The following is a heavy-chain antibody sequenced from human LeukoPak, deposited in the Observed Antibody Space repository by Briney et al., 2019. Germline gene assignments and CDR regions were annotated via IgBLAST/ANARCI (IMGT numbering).Heavy chain of an antibody. CDR2: INPNSGGT. CDR3: ARVAARFGELCFGY. CDR1: GYTFTGYY. D-gene: IGHD3-10*01. Sequence: ASVTVSCKASGYTFTGYYTHWVRQAPGQGLEWMGLINPNSGGTNYAQKFQGRVTMTRDTSISTAYMELSRLRSDDTAVYYCARVAARFGELCFGYWGQGTLVTVSS. J-gene: IGHJ4*02. V-gene: IGHV1-2*02.